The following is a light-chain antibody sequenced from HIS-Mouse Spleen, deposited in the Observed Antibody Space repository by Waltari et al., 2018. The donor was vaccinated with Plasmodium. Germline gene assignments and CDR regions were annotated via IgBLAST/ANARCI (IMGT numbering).Light chain of an antibody. CDR1: QSVSSN. CDR2: CVS. CDR3: QQYNNWSFT. V-gene: IGKV3-15*01. Sequence: EIVMTQSPATLSVSPGERATLSCRASQSVSSNLAWYQQKPGQAPRLLIYCVSTRATGIPARFSGSGSGTEFTLTISSLQSEDFAVYYCQQYNNWSFTFGPGTKVDIK. J-gene: IGKJ3*01.